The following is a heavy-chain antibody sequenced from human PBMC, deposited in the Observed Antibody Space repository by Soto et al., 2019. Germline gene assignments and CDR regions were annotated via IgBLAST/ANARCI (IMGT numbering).Heavy chain of an antibody. CDR3: ATAPIVVVPGAESNWFDP. CDR2: IIPVFGTT. CDR1: GGTFSSYA. Sequence: QVQLVQSGAEVKKPGSSVKVACKASGGTFSSYAVSWVRQAPGQGLEWMGRIIPVFGTTNYAQKLQGRVTLTADKSTSTAYMELSSLRSEVTAVYYCATAPIVVVPGAESNWFDPWGQGTLVIVSS. V-gene: IGHV1-69*06. J-gene: IGHJ5*02. D-gene: IGHD2-2*01.